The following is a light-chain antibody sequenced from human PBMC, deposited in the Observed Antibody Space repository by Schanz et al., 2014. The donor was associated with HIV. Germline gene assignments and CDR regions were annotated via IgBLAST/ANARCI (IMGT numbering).Light chain of an antibody. CDR1: SRDVDSNNY. V-gene: IGLV2-14*01. CDR3: SSCTINGPLLL. J-gene: IGLJ2*01. Sequence: QSVLTQPASVSGSPGQSITISCTGNSRDVDSNNYVSWYQQCPGKAPKLMIYDVSNRPSGVSNRFSGSKSGNTASLTISGLQAEDEAVYYCSSCTINGPLLLLGGGTKVTVL. CDR2: DVS.